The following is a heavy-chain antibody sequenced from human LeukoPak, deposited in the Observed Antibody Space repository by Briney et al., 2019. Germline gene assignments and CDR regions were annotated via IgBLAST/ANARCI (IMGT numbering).Heavy chain of an antibody. CDR2: ISAYNGNT. CDR1: GYXFTNYG. J-gene: IGHJ4*02. V-gene: IGHV1-18*01. D-gene: IGHD3-10*01. CDR3: ARGGSGSQAFDF. Sequence: ASVKVSCKASGYXFTNYGISWVRQAPGQGLEWMGWISAYNGNTDYAQKFQGRVTMTTDTSTGRAYMELRSLRSDDTAVYFCARGGSGSQAFDFWGQGTLVTVSS.